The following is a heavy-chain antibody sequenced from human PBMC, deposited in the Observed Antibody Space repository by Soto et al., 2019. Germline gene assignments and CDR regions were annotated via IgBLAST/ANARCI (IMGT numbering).Heavy chain of an antibody. V-gene: IGHV4-31*01. CDR3: ARGIDWQVPGGRHYFDS. Sequence: QVRLQESGPGLVQPSQTLSLTCSVSGGSFTNTDYYWSWIRQHPGKGLEWIGNIYHSGTTYYNPSLKSLLSISLDTSATQSSLTLNSVTSADTAVYYCARGIDWQVPGGRHYFDSWGQGTLVSVSS. CDR2: IYHSGTT. CDR1: GGSFTNTDYY. D-gene: IGHD3-9*01. J-gene: IGHJ4*02.